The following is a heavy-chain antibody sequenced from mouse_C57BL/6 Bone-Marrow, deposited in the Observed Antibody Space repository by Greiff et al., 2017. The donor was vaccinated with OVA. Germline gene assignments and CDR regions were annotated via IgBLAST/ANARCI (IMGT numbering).Heavy chain of an antibody. CDR1: GYSFTGYY. J-gene: IGHJ2*01. CDR3: ARWAYGSSPYFDY. D-gene: IGHD1-1*01. Sequence: VQLKESGPELVKPGASVKISCKASGYSFTGYYMNWVKQSPEQSLEWIGEINPSTGGTTYNQKFKAKATLTVDKSSSTAYMQLKSLTSEDSAVYYCARWAYGSSPYFDYWGQGTTLTVSS. V-gene: IGHV1-42*01. CDR2: INPSTGGT.